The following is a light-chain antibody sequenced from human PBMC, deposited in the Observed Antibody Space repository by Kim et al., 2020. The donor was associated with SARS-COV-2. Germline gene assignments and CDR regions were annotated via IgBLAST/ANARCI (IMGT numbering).Light chain of an antibody. J-gene: IGLJ2*01. CDR3: QVWDAATVA. Sequence: VSLGQTARITCTGEHIRSKNVHWYQQKPGQAPVVVIYRDSMRPSGFLERFSGSNSGNTATLTITSAQAGDEADYYCQVWDAATVAFGGGTQLTVL. V-gene: IGLV3-9*01. CDR1: HIRSKN. CDR2: RDS.